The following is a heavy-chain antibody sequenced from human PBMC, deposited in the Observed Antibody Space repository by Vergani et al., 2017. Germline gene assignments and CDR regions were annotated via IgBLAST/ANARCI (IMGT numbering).Heavy chain of an antibody. V-gene: IGHV3-43D*04. J-gene: IGHJ6*02. CDR2: ISWDGGST. CDR1: GFTFDDYA. Sequence: VQLVESGGVVVQPGGSLRLSCAASGFTFDDYAMHWVRQAPGKGLEWVSLISWDGGSTYYADSVKGRFTISRDNSKNSLYLQMNSLRAEDTALYYCAKDMLPAAMAFYYYYGMDVWGQGTTVTVSS. D-gene: IGHD2-2*01. CDR3: AKDMLPAAMAFYYYYGMDV.